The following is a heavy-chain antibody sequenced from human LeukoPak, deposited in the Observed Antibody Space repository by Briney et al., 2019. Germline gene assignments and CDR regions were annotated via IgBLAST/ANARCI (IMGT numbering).Heavy chain of an antibody. D-gene: IGHD2-15*01. CDR3: ARSVVNCYGQPYYFDL. CDR2: VWSDGSNR. J-gene: IGHJ4*02. CDR1: GFIFSDFA. Sequence: GGSLRLSCAASGFIFSDFAMHWVRHTPGKGLEWVAVVWSDGSNRYYVESVEGRFTISRDNGQNTLYLQMNSLRVEDTAVYFCARSVVNCYGQPYYFDLWGQGTLVTVSS. V-gene: IGHV3-33*01.